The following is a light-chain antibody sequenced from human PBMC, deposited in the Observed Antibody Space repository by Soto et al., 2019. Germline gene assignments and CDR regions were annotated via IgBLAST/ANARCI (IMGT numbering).Light chain of an antibody. J-gene: IGKJ1*01. CDR2: DAS. CDR1: QSISSR. Sequence: DIQMTQSPSTLSASVGDRLTITCRASQSISSRLAWYQQKPGKAPKLLIYDASSLESGVPSRFSGSGSGTEFTLTISGLQPDEFATYYCQENMRYARTFGQGTTVDSK. V-gene: IGKV1-5*01. CDR3: QENMRYART.